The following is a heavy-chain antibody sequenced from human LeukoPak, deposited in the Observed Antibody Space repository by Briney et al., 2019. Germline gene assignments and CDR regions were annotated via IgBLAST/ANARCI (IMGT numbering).Heavy chain of an antibody. V-gene: IGHV1-8*01. D-gene: IGHD3-3*01. CDR2: MNPNSGNT. Sequence: GASVKVSCKASGYTFTSYDINWVRQATGQGLEWMGGMNPNSGNTGYAQKFQGRVTMTRNTSISTAYMELSSLRSEDTAVYYCARAAGSRFLEWLPMDVWGKGTTVTVSS. J-gene: IGHJ6*04. CDR3: ARAAGSRFLEWLPMDV. CDR1: GYTFTSYD.